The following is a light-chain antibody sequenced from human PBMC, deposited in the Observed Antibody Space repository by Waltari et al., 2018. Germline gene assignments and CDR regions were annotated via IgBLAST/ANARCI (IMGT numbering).Light chain of an antibody. CDR3: SAHTITLQVV. V-gene: IGLV2-14*03. CDR2: DVS. J-gene: IGLJ2*01. CDR1: GTDIGYSDY. Sequence: QSALTQPASVSGSPGQSITISCAGSGTDIGYSDYVSWYQQYPDHVPKLLIYDVSQRPSGISTRFSGSKSGNTAFLTISGLQADDEADYYCSAHTITLQVVFGGGTKVTVL.